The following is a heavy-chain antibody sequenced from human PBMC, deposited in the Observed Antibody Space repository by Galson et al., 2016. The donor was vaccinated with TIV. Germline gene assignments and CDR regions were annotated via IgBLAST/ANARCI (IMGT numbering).Heavy chain of an antibody. CDR2: IKRDDSEK. Sequence: LRLSCAASGFSFSSYWMTWVRQAPGRGLEWVANIKRDDSEKYYVDSVKGRFTISRDNAKNSLYLQMNSLTAEDTAVYYCTRQLLSESSVGFDIWGQGTLVTVSS. V-gene: IGHV3-7*01. CDR3: TRQLLSESSVGFDI. D-gene: IGHD3-10*01. J-gene: IGHJ3*02. CDR1: GFSFSSYW.